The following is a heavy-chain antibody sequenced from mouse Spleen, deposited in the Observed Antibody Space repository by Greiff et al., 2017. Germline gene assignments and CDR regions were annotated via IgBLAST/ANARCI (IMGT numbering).Heavy chain of an antibody. V-gene: IGHV5-6*02. CDR2: ISSGGSYT. J-gene: IGHJ2*01. CDR1: GFTFSSYG. D-gene: IGHD1-1*01. CDR3: ARPAVVATGGFDY. Sequence: EVMLVESGGDLVKPGGSLKLSCAASGFTFSSYGMSWVRQTPDKRLEWVATISSGGSYTYYPDSVKGRFTISRDNAKNTLYLQMSSLKSEDTAMYYCARPAVVATGGFDYWGQGTTLTVSS.